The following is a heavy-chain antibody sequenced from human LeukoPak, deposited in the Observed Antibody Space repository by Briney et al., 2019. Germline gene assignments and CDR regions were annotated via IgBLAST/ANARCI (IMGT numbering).Heavy chain of an antibody. D-gene: IGHD5-18*01. CDR2: IYTSGST. Sequence: KPSQTLSLTCTVSGGSISSGSYYWSWIRQPAGKGLEWIGCIYTSGSTNYNPSLKSRVTISVDTSKNQFSLKLSSVTAVDTAVYYCARDSGDTAMVPAYYFDYWGQGTLVTVSS. J-gene: IGHJ4*02. V-gene: IGHV4-61*02. CDR1: GGSISSGSYY. CDR3: ARDSGDTAMVPAYYFDY.